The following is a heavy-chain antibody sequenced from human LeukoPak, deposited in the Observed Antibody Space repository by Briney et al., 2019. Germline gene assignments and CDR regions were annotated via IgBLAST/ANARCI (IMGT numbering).Heavy chain of an antibody. CDR1: GFTFSSYW. J-gene: IGHJ4*02. D-gene: IGHD2-15*01. Sequence: PGGSLRLSCAASGFTFSSYWMSRVRQAPGKGLEWVANIKQDGSEKYYVDSVKGRFTISRDNAKNSLYLQMNSLRAEDTAVYYCARDLVVGAKDYWGQGTLVTVSS. CDR2: IKQDGSEK. CDR3: ARDLVVGAKDY. V-gene: IGHV3-7*04.